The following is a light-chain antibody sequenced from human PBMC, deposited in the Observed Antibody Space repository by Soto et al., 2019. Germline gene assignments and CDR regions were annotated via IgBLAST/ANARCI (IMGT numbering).Light chain of an antibody. CDR3: QTWVTGIRI. CDR2: VNSDGSH. CDR1: SGHSSYA. Sequence: QSVLTQSPSASASLGASVKLTCTLSSGHSSYAIAWHQQQPERGPRFVMKVNSDGSHIKGDRIPDRFSGSSSGAERYLTISSLQSEDEADYYCQTWVTGIRIFGGGTKLTVL. J-gene: IGLJ2*01. V-gene: IGLV4-69*02.